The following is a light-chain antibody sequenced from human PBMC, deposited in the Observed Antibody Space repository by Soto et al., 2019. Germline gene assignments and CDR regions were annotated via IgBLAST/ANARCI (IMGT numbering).Light chain of an antibody. CDR1: QSVSTN. Sequence: EIVMTQSPVTLSVSPGERATLSCRASQSVSTNLDWYQQKPGPAPWLLIYGASTRATGIPARFSGSGSGTEFTLTISSLQSEDFAVYYCQHYNNWPPWTFGQGTKVEIK. CDR2: GAS. CDR3: QHYNNWPPWT. V-gene: IGKV3-15*01. J-gene: IGKJ1*01.